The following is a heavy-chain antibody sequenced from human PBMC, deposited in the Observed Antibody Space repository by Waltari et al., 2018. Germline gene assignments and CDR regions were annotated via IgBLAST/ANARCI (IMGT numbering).Heavy chain of an antibody. CDR2: IRYDGSNA. V-gene: IGHV3-30*02. CDR3: AKDGSFVVVPEAMFDYYMDV. CDR1: GFTFSSYG. Sequence: QMQLVESGGGVVQPGGSLRLTCAASGFTFSSYGMHWVRQAPGKGLEGVAFIRYDGSNADYADSVKGRLTISRDNSKNTLSLHMNSLRPEDTAVYYCAKDGSFVVVPEAMFDYYMDVWGKGTTVSVSS. J-gene: IGHJ6*03. D-gene: IGHD2-2*01.